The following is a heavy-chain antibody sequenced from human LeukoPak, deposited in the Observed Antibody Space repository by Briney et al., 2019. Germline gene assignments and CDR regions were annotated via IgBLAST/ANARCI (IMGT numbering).Heavy chain of an antibody. CDR3: ATYPPPYCGGDCYYFDY. D-gene: IGHD2-21*02. Sequence: SVKVSCKASGGTFSSYAISWVRQAPGQGLEWMGGIIPIFGTANYAQKFQGRVTITTDESTSTAYMELSSLRSEDTAVYYCATYPPPYCGGDCYYFDYWGQGTLVTVSS. CDR2: IIPIFGTA. J-gene: IGHJ4*02. CDR1: GGTFSSYA. V-gene: IGHV1-69*05.